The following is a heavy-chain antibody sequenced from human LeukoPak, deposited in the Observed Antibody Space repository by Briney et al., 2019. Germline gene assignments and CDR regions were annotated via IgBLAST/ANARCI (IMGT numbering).Heavy chain of an antibody. CDR1: GGSFSGYY. CDR2: INHSGGT. V-gene: IGHV4-34*01. J-gene: IGHJ6*02. D-gene: IGHD2/OR15-2a*01. CDR3: ARANKSYYYYYGMDV. Sequence: SETLSLTCAVYGGSFSGYYWSWIRQPPGKGLEWIGEINHSGGTNYNPSLKSRVTISVDTSKNQFSLKLSSVTAADTAVYYCARANKSYYYYYGMDVWGQGTTVTVSS.